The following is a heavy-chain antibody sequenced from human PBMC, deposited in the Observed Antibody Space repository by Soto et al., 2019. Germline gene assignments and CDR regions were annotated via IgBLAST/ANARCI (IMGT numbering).Heavy chain of an antibody. Sequence: QVQLVESGGGVVQPGRSLRLSCAASGFTFSNHGMHWVRQPPGKGLEWVAGIWSDGSHKDYADSVKGRFTITRDNSKNTLSLQVDSLRGEDTAAYYCAREGPISGTNPFDVWGQGTMVIISS. CDR1: GFTFSNHG. J-gene: IGHJ3*01. CDR2: IWSDGSHK. D-gene: IGHD1-1*01. V-gene: IGHV3-33*01. CDR3: AREGPISGTNPFDV.